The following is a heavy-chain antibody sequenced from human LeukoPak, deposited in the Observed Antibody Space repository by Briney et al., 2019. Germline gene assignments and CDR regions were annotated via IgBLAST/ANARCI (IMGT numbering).Heavy chain of an antibody. CDR1: GGSISSYY. V-gene: IGHV4-4*07. CDR2: IYTSGSP. CDR3: ASPGIWSGEPYDY. J-gene: IGHJ4*02. D-gene: IGHD3-10*01. Sequence: SETLSLTCTVPGGSISSYYWSWIRQPAGKGLEWSGRIYTSGSPNYNPSLKSRVTMSVDTSKNHFSLKLSSVTAADTAVYYCASPGIWSGEPYDYWGQGTLVTVSS.